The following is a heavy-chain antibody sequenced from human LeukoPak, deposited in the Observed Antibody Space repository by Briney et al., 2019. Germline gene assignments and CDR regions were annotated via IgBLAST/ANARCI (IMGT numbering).Heavy chain of an antibody. CDR1: GFTFSSYS. J-gene: IGHJ1*01. D-gene: IGHD3-22*01. Sequence: GSLRLSCAASGFTFSSYSMNWVRQAPGKGLEWVSSISSSSSYIYYADSVKGRFTISRDNAKNSLYLQMNSLRAEDTAVYYCARAYYYDSSGYYYPPRDVYFQHWGQGTLVTVSS. CDR3: ARAYYYDSSGYYYPPRDVYFQH. V-gene: IGHV3-21*01. CDR2: ISSSSSYI.